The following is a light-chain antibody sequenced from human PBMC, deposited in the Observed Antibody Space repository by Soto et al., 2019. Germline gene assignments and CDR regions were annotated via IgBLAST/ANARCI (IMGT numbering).Light chain of an antibody. CDR1: QGIGNS. J-gene: IGKJ1*01. Sequence: IQMTQSPSSLSASVGDRVIITCWASQGIGNSLAWYQQKAGRVPKLLMHSASTLLSGVPSRFSGSGSGTDFTLTISSLQPEDVATYYCQKYDSAPWTFGQGTKVDIK. V-gene: IGKV1-27*01. CDR2: SAS. CDR3: QKYDSAPWT.